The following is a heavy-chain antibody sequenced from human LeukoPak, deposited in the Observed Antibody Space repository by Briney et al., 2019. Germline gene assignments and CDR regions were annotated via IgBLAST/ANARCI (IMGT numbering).Heavy chain of an antibody. V-gene: IGHV1-2*02. Sequence: ASVKVSCKASGYTFTGYYMHWVRQAPGRGLEWMGWINPHTGGTNYAQKFQGRVTMTRHTSISTAYMELSRLTSDDTAVYYCGRVVGGNYYGPETDDYWGQGTLVTVSS. CDR1: GYTFTGYY. J-gene: IGHJ4*02. CDR2: INPHTGGT. D-gene: IGHD3-10*01. CDR3: GRVVGGNYYGPETDDY.